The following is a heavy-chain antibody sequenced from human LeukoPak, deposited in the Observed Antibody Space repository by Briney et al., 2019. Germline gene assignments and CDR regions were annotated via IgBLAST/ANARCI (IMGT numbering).Heavy chain of an antibody. CDR2: IRYDGSNK. V-gene: IGHV3-30*02. CDR3: AAALAIAVGGTTPGDY. J-gene: IGHJ4*02. D-gene: IGHD6-19*01. CDR1: GFTFSSYG. Sequence: PGGSLRLSCAASGFTFSSYGMHWVRQAPGKGLEWVAFIRYDGSNKYYADSVKGRFTISRDNSKNTLYLQMNSLRAEDTAVYYCAAALAIAVGGTTPGDYWGQGTLVTVSS.